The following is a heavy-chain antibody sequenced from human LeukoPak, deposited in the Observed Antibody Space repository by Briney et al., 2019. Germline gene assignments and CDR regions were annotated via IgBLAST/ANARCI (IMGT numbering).Heavy chain of an antibody. CDR3: ARGFVVVVAAPYDAFDI. V-gene: IGHV4-59*08. D-gene: IGHD2-15*01. J-gene: IGHJ3*02. Sequence: SETLSLTCAVYGGSFSSYYWNWIRQPPGKGLEWIGNIYYSGSTNYNPSLKSRVTISVDTSKNQFSLRLSSVTAADTAVYYCARGFVVVVAAPYDAFDIWGQGTMVTVSS. CDR2: IYYSGST. CDR1: GGSFSSYY.